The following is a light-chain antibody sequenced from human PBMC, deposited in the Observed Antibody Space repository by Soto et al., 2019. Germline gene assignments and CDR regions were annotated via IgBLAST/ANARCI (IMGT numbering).Light chain of an antibody. Sequence: EIVMTQSPATLSVSPGEGATLSCRASQSVSSQLAWYQQKPGQAPRLLIYVAYTRATGIPARFSGSGSGTEFTLIISSLQSEDSAVYYCQQYNSWLWTFGQGTKVEIK. CDR3: QQYNSWLWT. CDR2: VAY. V-gene: IGKV3-15*01. CDR1: QSVSSQ. J-gene: IGKJ1*01.